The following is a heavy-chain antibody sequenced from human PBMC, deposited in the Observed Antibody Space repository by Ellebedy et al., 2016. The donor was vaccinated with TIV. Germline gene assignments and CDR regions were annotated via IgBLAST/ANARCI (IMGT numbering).Heavy chain of an antibody. CDR2: IYYSGST. Sequence: SETLSLTXTVSGGSVSSGSYYWSWIRQPPGKGLEWIGYIYYSGSTNYNPSLKSRVTISVDTSKNQFSLKLSSVTAADTAVYYCARDSRASGELLLHAFDIWGQGTMVTVSS. J-gene: IGHJ3*02. CDR3: ARDSRASGELLLHAFDI. D-gene: IGHD3-10*01. CDR1: GGSVSSGSYY. V-gene: IGHV4-61*01.